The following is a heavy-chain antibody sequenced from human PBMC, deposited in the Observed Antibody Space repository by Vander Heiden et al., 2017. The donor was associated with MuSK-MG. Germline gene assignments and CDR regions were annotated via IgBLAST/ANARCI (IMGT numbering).Heavy chain of an antibody. CDR1: GFTFSSYG. D-gene: IGHD3-10*02. J-gene: IGHJ3*02. Sequence: QVQLVESGGGVVQPGGSLRLSCAASGFTFSSYGMHWVRQAPGKGLEWVAFIRYDGSNKYYADSVKGRFTISRDNSKNTLYLQMNSLRAEDTAVYYCPMSTRSFDAFDIWGQGTMVTVSS. CDR3: PMSTRSFDAFDI. V-gene: IGHV3-30*02. CDR2: IRYDGSNK.